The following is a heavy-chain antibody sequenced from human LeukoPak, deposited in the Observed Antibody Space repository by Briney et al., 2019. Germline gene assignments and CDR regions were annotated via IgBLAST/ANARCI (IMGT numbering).Heavy chain of an antibody. J-gene: IGHJ4*02. CDR1: GGSISSYY. CDR3: AREGNYYGSGSYYYFDY. CDR2: IYYSGST. V-gene: IGHV4-59*01. Sequence: SETLSLTCTVSGGSISSYYWSWIRQPPGKGLEWIGYIYYSGSTNYNPSLKSRVTISVDTSKNQFSLKLSSVTAADTAVYYCAREGNYYGSGSYYYFDYWGQGTLVTVSS. D-gene: IGHD3-10*01.